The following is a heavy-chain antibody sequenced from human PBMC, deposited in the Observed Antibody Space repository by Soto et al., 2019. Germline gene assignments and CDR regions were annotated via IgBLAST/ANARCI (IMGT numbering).Heavy chain of an antibody. Sequence: QVQLQESGPGLVKPSGTLSLTCAVSGGSISSSYWWSWVRQPPGKGLEWIGEIYHSGNTNYNTSLKSRVTVSVDKSKNQFSLKVTSVTAADTAVYYCARVSGSYYYGMGVWGQGTTVTVSS. CDR2: IYHSGNT. CDR1: GGSISSSYW. V-gene: IGHV4-4*02. CDR3: ARVSGSYYYGMGV. J-gene: IGHJ6*02.